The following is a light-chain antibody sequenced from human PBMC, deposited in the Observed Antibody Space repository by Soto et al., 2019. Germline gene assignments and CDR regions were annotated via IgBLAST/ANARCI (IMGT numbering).Light chain of an antibody. CDR3: QQYNSYS. CDR1: QSISSW. CDR2: DAS. V-gene: IGKV1-5*01. J-gene: IGKJ3*01. Sequence: DIQMTQSPSTLSASVGDRVTITCRASQSISSWLAWYQQKPGKAPKLLIYDASSLETGVPSRFRGSGSGTESTLTISSLKTDDFATYYCQQYNSYSFGPGTKVDIK.